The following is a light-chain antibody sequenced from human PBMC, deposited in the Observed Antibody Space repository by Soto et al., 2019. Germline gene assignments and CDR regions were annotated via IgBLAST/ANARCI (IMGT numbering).Light chain of an antibody. J-gene: IGKJ1*01. V-gene: IGKV1-5*01. CDR2: DAS. CDR1: QSISSW. CDR3: QQYNSYWT. Sequence: DIQMTQSPSTLSASVGDRVTITCRASQSISSWLAWYQQKPGKAPKLLIYDASSLESGVPSRFSGSGSGTEVTLAISSLQPDDFATYYCQQYNSYWTFGQGTQVAIK.